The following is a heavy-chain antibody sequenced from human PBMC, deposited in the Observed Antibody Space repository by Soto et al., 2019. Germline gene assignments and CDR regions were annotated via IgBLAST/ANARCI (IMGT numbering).Heavy chain of an antibody. CDR3: ARDVGLDSDDFFAY. D-gene: IGHD3-9*01. CDR1: GFTFTSYG. Sequence: PGGSLRFSCTASGFTFTSYGMGWVRQAPGKGLQWVSTIRGDGGQTHYTGSVKGRFSISRDNSKNTVYLQMDSLRAEDTAMYFCARDVGLDSDDFFAYWGQGTQVTVSS. V-gene: IGHV3-23*01. J-gene: IGHJ4*02. CDR2: IRGDGGQT.